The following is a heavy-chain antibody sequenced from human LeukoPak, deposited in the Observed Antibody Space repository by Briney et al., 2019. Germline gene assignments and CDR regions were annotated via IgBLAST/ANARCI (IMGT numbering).Heavy chain of an antibody. CDR2: IYNAGST. V-gene: IGHV4-31*03. J-gene: IGHJ4*02. D-gene: IGHD2-15*01. Sequence: SETLSLTCTVSGDSITSAGYYWTWVRPYPGKGLEWIGYIYNAGSTYYNPSLKSRVTTSLDTSKNQFSLRLSSVTAADTAVYYSARVVAATIYQFDHWGQGTLVTVSS. CDR1: GDSITSAGYY. CDR3: ARVVAATIYQFDH.